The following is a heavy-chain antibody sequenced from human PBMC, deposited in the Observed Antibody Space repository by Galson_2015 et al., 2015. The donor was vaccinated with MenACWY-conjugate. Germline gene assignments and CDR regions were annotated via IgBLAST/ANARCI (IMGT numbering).Heavy chain of an antibody. CDR3: ARDGEEVAVAGFTYYYYYMDV. V-gene: IGHV3-21*01. CDR1: GFTFSSYR. D-gene: IGHD6-19*01. J-gene: IGHJ6*03. CDR2: ISSSSSYI. Sequence: SLRLSCAASGFTFSSYRMNWVRQAPGKGLEWVSSISSSSSYIYYADSVKGRFTISRDNAKNSLYLQMNSLRAEDTAVYYCARDGEEVAVAGFTYYYYYMDVWGKGTTVTVSS.